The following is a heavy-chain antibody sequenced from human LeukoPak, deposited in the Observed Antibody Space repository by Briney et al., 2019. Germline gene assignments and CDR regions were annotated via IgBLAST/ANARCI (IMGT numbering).Heavy chain of an antibody. CDR3: ARSEITDYFKY. V-gene: IGHV4-38-2*02. CDR1: RYSISSGYD. Sequence: SETLSLTCTVSRYSISSGYDWGWMRQAPGKGLEWLGSISQSGNTYNNPSLKSRVTLSVDTSKNQVSLKLTSVSAADTAVYYCARSEITDYFKYWGPGILVTVST. D-gene: IGHD3-9*01. CDR2: ISQSGNT. J-gene: IGHJ4*02.